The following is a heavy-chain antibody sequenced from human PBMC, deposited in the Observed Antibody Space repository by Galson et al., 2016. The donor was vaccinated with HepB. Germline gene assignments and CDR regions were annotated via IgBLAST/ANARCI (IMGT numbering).Heavy chain of an antibody. CDR1: GGTLDSYA. J-gene: IGHJ6*02. D-gene: IGHD6-19*01. CDR3: ASDDGVAGPYYYYGMDV. CDR2: IIPMFGTA. Sequence: SVKVSRKASGGTLDSYAINWVRQAAGQGPEWMGRIIPMFGTANSAQKFQGRVTIIADESTSTASMELRSLKSEDTAVYYCASDDGVAGPYYYYGMDVWGQGTTVTVSS. V-gene: IGHV1-69*13.